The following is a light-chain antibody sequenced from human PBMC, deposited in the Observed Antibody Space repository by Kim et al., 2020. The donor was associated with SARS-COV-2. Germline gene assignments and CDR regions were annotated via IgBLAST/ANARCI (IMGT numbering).Light chain of an antibody. J-gene: IGLJ2*01. V-gene: IGLV1-51*01. CDR3: GTWDSSLSAVV. CDR1: SSNIGNNY. CDR2: DNN. Sequence: GQKVPISGSAGSSNIGNNYVSWYQQLPGTAPKLLIYDNNKRPSGIPDRFSGSKSGTSATLGITGLQTGDEADYYCGTWDSSLSAVVFGGGTQLTVL.